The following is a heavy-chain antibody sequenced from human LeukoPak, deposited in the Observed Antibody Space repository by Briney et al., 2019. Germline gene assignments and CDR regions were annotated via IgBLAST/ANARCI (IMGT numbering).Heavy chain of an antibody. J-gene: IGHJ3*02. CDR1: GYTFTVYY. CDR2: INPNSGGT. CDR3: ARGGYYYDSSGPSGNAFDI. V-gene: IGHV1-2*06. D-gene: IGHD3-22*01. Sequence: ASVKVSCTASGYTFTVYYMHWVRQAPGQGLEWMGRINPNSGGTNYAQKFQGRVTMTRDTSISTAYMELSRLRSDDPAVYYCARGGYYYDSSGPSGNAFDIWGQGTMVTVSS.